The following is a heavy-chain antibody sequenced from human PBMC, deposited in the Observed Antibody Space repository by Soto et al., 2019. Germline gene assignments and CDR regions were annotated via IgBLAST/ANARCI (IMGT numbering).Heavy chain of an antibody. J-gene: IGHJ4*02. D-gene: IGHD5-12*01. CDR2: IYYSGST. Sequence: SETLSLTCTVSGGSISSYYWSWIRQPPGKGLEWIGYIYYSGSTNYNPSLKSRVTISVDTSENQFSLKLSSVTAADTAVYYCARDVYDHPFDSWGQGTLVTVSS. V-gene: IGHV4-59*01. CDR3: ARDVYDHPFDS. CDR1: GGSISSYY.